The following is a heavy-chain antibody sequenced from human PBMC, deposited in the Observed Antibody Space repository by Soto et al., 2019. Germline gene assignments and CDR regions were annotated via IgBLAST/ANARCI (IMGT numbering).Heavy chain of an antibody. D-gene: IGHD3-10*02. CDR3: GRGCSGPPHYGMDV. Sequence: QVDLVQSGAEVKKPGASVKVSCKASGYTFSSYGITWVRQAPGKGLEWMGWISGYNGDTSYAQNLQGRVTMTTDTSTNTGYMGERRLRTDGQAGEFWGRGCSGPPHYGMDVWGQGTTVTVSS. V-gene: IGHV1-18*01. CDR1: GYTFSSYG. CDR2: ISGYNGDT. J-gene: IGHJ6*02.